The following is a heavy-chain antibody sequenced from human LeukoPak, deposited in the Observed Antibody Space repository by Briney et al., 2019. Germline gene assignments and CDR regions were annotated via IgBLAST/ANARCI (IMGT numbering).Heavy chain of an antibody. V-gene: IGHV3-21*01. CDR2: IRSSSSYI. CDR3: ARQPDCSSTSCRDYYYYGMDV. CDR1: GFTFSSYS. D-gene: IGHD2-2*01. Sequence: GGSLRLSCAASGFTFSSYSMNWVRQAPGKGLEWVSSIRSSSSYIYYADSVKGRFTISRDNAKNSLYLQMNSLRAEDTAVYYCARQPDCSSTSCRDYYYYGMDVWGQGTTVTVSS. J-gene: IGHJ6*02.